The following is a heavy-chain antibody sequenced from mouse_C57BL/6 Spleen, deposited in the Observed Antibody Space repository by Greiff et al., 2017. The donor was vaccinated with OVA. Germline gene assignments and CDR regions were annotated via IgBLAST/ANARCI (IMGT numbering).Heavy chain of an antibody. CDR1: GFNIKAYY. V-gene: IGHV14-1*01. J-gene: IGHJ3*01. Sequence: EVQLQQSGAELVRPGASVKLSCTASGFNIKAYYMHWVKQRPEQGLEWIGRFDPEDGETEYAPKFQGKATMTADTSSNTAYLQLSSLTSEDTAVYYGTRDYYGSSSWFAYWGQGTLVTVSA. D-gene: IGHD1-1*01. CDR2: FDPEDGET. CDR3: TRDYYGSSSWFAY.